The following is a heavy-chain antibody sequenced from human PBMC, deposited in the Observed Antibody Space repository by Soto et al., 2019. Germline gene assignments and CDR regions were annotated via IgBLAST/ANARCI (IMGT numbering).Heavy chain of an antibody. CDR3: ARQAIVATKVDY. Sequence: QLQLQESGPGLVKPSETLSLTCTVSGGSISSSSYYWGWIRQPPGQGLGWIGSIYYSGSTYYNPSLQRPVTISVDKYKHQVPMKLSLGTDAETCGYYCARQAIVATKVDYWGQGTLVTGSS. CDR2: IYYSGST. V-gene: IGHV4-39*01. CDR1: GGSISSSSYY. J-gene: IGHJ4*02. D-gene: IGHD5-12*01.